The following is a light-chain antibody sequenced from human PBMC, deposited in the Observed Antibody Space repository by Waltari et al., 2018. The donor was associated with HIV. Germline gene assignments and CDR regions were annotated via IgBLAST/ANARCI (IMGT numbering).Light chain of an antibody. V-gene: IGKV1-39*01. CDR3: QQSYNNPRS. CDR2: AAS. Sequence: DIQMTQSPPSLSASVGDSVTTTCRASQSVSTFLNCYQQKPGTAPKLLIYAASTLQSGVPSRFSGIGSGTDFTLTISSLHPEDFATYYCQQSYNNPRSFGQGTKVEI. CDR1: QSVSTF. J-gene: IGKJ1*01.